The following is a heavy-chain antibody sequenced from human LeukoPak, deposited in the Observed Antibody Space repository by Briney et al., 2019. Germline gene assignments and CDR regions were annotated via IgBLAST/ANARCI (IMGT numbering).Heavy chain of an antibody. V-gene: IGHV3-33*03. CDR3: AGGSGTYSPDY. J-gene: IGHJ4*02. Sequence: HPGGSLRVSCEASGFSFGSYGMHWVRQAPGKGLEWVAAIWYDGSNKYQRDSLKGRFTISRDNAKNSLYLQMNSLRAEDTAVYYCAGGSGTYSPDYWGQGILVTVSS. CDR2: IWYDGSNK. D-gene: IGHD3-16*01. CDR1: GFSFGSYG.